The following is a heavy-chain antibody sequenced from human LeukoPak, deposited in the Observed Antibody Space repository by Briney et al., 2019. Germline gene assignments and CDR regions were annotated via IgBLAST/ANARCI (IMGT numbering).Heavy chain of an antibody. CDR1: GYTFTSYD. Sequence: GASVKVSCKASGYTFTSYDINWVRQATGQGLEWTGWMNPNSGNTGYAQKFQGRVTMTRNTSISTAYMELSSLRSEDTAVYYCARAAAVAGTDFDYWGQGTLVTVSS. V-gene: IGHV1-8*01. CDR3: ARAAAVAGTDFDY. J-gene: IGHJ4*02. D-gene: IGHD6-19*01. CDR2: MNPNSGNT.